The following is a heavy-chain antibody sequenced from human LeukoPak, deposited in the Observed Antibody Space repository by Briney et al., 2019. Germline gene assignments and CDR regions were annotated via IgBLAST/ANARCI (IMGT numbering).Heavy chain of an antibody. Sequence: GGSLRLSCTASGFTLSNYWMSWVRQAPGKGLEWVANMKQDGSEQYYVDSMKGRFTISRDNAKNSLYLQINSLRAEDTAVYYCARDRHYDFWSGYYTPFNSWGQGTLVTVSS. CDR3: ARDRHYDFWSGYYTPFNS. V-gene: IGHV3-7*03. CDR2: MKQDGSEQ. D-gene: IGHD3-3*01. J-gene: IGHJ4*02. CDR1: GFTLSNYW.